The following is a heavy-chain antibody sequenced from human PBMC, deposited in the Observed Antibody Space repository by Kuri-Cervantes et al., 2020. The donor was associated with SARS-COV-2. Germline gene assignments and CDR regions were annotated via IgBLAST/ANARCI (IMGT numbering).Heavy chain of an antibody. Sequence: ASVKVSCKASGYTFTGYYMRWVRQAPGQGLEWMGWINPNSGGTNYAQKFQGWVTMTRDMSTTTVYMELSGLRSDDTAMYYCAPFYYRSINNWSDPWGQGTQVTVSS. D-gene: IGHD3-10*01. CDR3: APFYYRSINNWSDP. CDR1: GYTFTGYY. J-gene: IGHJ5*02. CDR2: INPNSGGT. V-gene: IGHV1-2*04.